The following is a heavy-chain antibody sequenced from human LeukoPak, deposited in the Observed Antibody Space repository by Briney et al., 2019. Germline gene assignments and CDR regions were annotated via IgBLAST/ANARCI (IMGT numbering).Heavy chain of an antibody. Sequence: KTGGSLRLSCAGSGFSFTEYYMTWIRQTPGKGLEWLSHISSSGTIIYYADSVKGRFTISRDNAKNSLFLQMNSLRAEDTAVYFCAREGQLLLVGYYAMDVWGQGTTVTVTS. CDR1: GFSFTEYY. V-gene: IGHV3-11*01. D-gene: IGHD2-2*01. J-gene: IGHJ6*02. CDR3: AREGQLLLVGYYAMDV. CDR2: ISSSGTII.